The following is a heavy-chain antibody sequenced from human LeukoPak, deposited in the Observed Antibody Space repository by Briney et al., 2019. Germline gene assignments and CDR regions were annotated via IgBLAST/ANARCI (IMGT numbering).Heavy chain of an antibody. CDR3: ARGLRYFDWSLSPLDY. D-gene: IGHD3-9*01. Sequence: ASVKVSCKASGYTFTSYDINWVRQATGQGLEWMGWMNPNSGNTGYAQKFQGRVTMTRNTSISTAYMELSSLRSEDTAVYYCARGLRYFDWSLSPLDYWGQGTLVTVSS. J-gene: IGHJ4*02. CDR2: MNPNSGNT. CDR1: GYTFTSYD. V-gene: IGHV1-8*01.